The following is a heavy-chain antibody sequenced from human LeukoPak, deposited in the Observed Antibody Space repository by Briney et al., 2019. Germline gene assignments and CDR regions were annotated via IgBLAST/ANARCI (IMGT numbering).Heavy chain of an antibody. J-gene: IGHJ4*02. V-gene: IGHV3-11*01. CDR3: ARGDYDYVWGSGGPLDY. Sequence: GGSLTLSWAASAFTFTKYYMSWIRQAPGDWMGWVSYISSSGSTIYYADSVKGRFTVSSDNAKISLYLEMNSLRAEDPAVYYCARGDYDYVWGSGGPLDYWGQGTLVTVSS. CDR2: ISSSGSTI. CDR1: AFTFTKYY. D-gene: IGHD3-16*01.